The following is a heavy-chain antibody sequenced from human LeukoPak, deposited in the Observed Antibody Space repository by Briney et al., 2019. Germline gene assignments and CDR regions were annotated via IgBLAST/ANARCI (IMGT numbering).Heavy chain of an antibody. CDR1: GFTFSSYG. D-gene: IGHD7-27*01. J-gene: IGHJ4*02. CDR2: IWYGGSNK. Sequence: PGGSLRLSCAASGFTFSSYGMHWVRQAPGKGLEWVAVIWYGGSNKYYADSVKGRFTISRDNSKNTLYLQMNCLRAEDTAVYYCAKGAPSLYWGPQYYFDYWGQGTLVTVSS. CDR3: AKGAPSLYWGPQYYFDY. V-gene: IGHV3-30*02.